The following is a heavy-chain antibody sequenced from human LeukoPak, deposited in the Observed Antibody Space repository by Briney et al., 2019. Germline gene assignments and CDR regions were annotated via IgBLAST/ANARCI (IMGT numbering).Heavy chain of an antibody. J-gene: IGHJ6*03. CDR3: AREAVAGTWGYYYYYMDV. D-gene: IGHD6-19*01. CDR2: IYTSGST. V-gene: IGHV4-61*02. CDR1: GASISSSSSY. Sequence: PSETLSLTCTVSGASISSSSSYWSWIRQPAGKGLEWIGRIYTSGSTNYNPSLKSRVTMSVDTSKNQFSLKLSSVTAADTAVYYCAREAVAGTWGYYYYYMDVWGKGTTVTISS.